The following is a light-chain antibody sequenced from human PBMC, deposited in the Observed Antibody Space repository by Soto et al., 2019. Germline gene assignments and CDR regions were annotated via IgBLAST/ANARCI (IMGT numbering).Light chain of an antibody. Sequence: QSVLTQTPSVSGPPGQRVTISCTRSSSNIGAGYDVHWYQQLPGTAPKLLIYGNSNRPSGVPDRFSGSKSGTSASLAITGLQAEDEADYYCQSYDSSLSVVFGGGTKLTVL. CDR1: SSNIGAGYD. V-gene: IGLV1-40*01. CDR2: GNS. CDR3: QSYDSSLSVV. J-gene: IGLJ2*01.